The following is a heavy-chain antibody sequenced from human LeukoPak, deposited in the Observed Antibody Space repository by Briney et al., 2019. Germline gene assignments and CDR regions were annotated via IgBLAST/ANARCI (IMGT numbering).Heavy chain of an antibody. CDR2: IYPLDSDT. CDR3: ARLTIPRYDY. V-gene: IGHV5-51*01. J-gene: IGHJ4*02. D-gene: IGHD3-3*01. Sequence: GESLNISFKGSGYSFTSYWILWVRQMPGKGLEWRGIIYPLDSDTRYSPSFHGQATISADQSISTAYLQWRSLKASDTAMSYCARLTIPRYDYWGQGPLVTVSS. CDR1: GYSFTSYW.